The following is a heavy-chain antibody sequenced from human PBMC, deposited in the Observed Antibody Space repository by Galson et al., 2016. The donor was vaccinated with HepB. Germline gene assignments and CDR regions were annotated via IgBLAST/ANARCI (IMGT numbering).Heavy chain of an antibody. V-gene: IGHV3-23*01. J-gene: IGHJ4*02. Sequence: SLRLSCAASGFALRFYGMSWVRQAPGKGLEWVSSISGTGGGIYYADSVKGRFTISRDNSKNTLYLQMNSLRAEDTAVYYCAKWGGSGYDWARLDYWGQGTLVTVSS. CDR3: AKWGGSGYDWARLDY. D-gene: IGHD5-12*01. CDR2: ISGTGGGI. CDR1: GFALRFYG.